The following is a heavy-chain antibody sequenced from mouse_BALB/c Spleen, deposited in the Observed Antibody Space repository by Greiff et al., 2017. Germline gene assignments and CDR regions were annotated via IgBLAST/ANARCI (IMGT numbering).Heavy chain of an antibody. CDR2: ISSGGGST. V-gene: IGHV5-12-1*01. J-gene: IGHJ4*01. D-gene: IGHD3-3*01. CDR1: GFAFSSYD. CDR3: ARQGTYYAMDY. Sequence: EVMLVESGGGLVKPGGSLKLSCAASGFAFSSYDMSWVRQTPEKRLEWVAYISSGGGSTYYPDTVKGRFTISRDNAKNTLYLQMSSLKSEDTAMYYCARQGTYYAMDYWGQGTSVTVSS.